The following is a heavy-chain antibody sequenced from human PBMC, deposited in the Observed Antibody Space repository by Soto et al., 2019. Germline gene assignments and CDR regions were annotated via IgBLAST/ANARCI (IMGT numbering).Heavy chain of an antibody. V-gene: IGHV4-39*01. CDR1: DYFINSVKYY. CDR2: IYYRGNA. J-gene: IGHJ4*02. D-gene: IGHD3-9*01. Sequence: SETLSLTCSVSDYFINSVKYYWGWIRQPPGKGLEWIGSIYYRGNAYYNPSLQTRVTISLDKSRSQSSLKLTSVTAADSAVYFCARLEGLATISYYFDFWGPGALVTVSS. CDR3: ARLEGLATISYYFDF.